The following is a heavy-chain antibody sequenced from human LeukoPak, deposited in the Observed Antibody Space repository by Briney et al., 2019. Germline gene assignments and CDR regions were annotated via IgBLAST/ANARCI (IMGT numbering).Heavy chain of an antibody. CDR1: GFTFSSYS. V-gene: IGHV3-48*01. Sequence: GGSLRLSCAASGFTFSSYSMNWVRQAPGKGLEWVSYISSSSSSTIYYADSVKGRFTISRDNAKNSLYLQMNSLRAEDTAVYYCASGGLRFLEWPNENWFDPWGQGTLVTVSS. CDR2: ISSSSSSTI. D-gene: IGHD3-3*01. CDR3: ASGGLRFLEWPNENWFDP. J-gene: IGHJ5*02.